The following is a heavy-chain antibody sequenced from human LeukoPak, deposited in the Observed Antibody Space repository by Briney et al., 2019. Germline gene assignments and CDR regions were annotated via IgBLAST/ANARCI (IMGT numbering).Heavy chain of an antibody. CDR1: GGSISSYY. Sequence: SETLSLTSTVSGGSISSYYWSWIRQPAGKGLEWIGRIYTSGSTNYNPSLKSRVTMSVDTSKNQFSLKLSSVTAADTAVYYCARVFYTGGYYYYYYYMDVWGKGTTVTVSS. J-gene: IGHJ6*03. V-gene: IGHV4-4*07. CDR3: ARVFYTGGYYYYYYYMDV. D-gene: IGHD2-8*02. CDR2: IYTSGST.